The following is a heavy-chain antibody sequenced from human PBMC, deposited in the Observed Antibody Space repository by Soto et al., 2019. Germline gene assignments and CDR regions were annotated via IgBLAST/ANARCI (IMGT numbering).Heavy chain of an antibody. D-gene: IGHD6-19*01. V-gene: IGHV3-23*01. CDR2: ISGSGGST. CDR3: AKGSSGWYERFDY. J-gene: IGHJ4*02. CDR1: GFTFSSYA. Sequence: EVQLLESGGGLVQPGGSLRLSCAASGFTFSSYAMSWVRQAPGKGLEWVSGISGSGGSTYYADSVKGRFTISRDNSKNTLYLQMNSLRAEDTAVYYCAKGSSGWYERFDYWGPGTLVTVSS.